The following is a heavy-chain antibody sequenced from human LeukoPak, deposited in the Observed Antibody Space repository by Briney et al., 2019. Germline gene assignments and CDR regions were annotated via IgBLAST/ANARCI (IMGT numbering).Heavy chain of an antibody. Sequence: ASVKVSCKASGYTFTSYDIKWVRQAPGDGLEWVGWMYANSVNTGYAQKFQGRVTMTRNTSISTAYMELSSLRSEDTAVYYCARGLSSYDFWSGYFYYYYYGMDVWGQGTTVTVSS. J-gene: IGHJ6*02. CDR1: GYTFTSYD. D-gene: IGHD3-3*01. V-gene: IGHV1-8*01. CDR3: ARGLSSYDFWSGYFYYYYYGMDV. CDR2: MYANSVNT.